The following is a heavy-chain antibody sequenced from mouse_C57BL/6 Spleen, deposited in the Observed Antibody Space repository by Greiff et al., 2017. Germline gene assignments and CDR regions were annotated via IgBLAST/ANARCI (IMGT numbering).Heavy chain of an antibody. D-gene: IGHD1-1*01. V-gene: IGHV1-50*01. CDR2: IDPSDSNT. CDR1: GYTFTSYW. CDR3: ATTASLSGSNPFAY. J-gene: IGHJ3*01. Sequence: VQLQQPGAELVKPGASVKLSCKASGYTFTSYWMQWVKQRPEQGLEWIGEIDPSDSNTNYNQKFKGKATLTVDTSSSTAYMQLSSLTSEDSAVYYCATTASLSGSNPFAYWGQGTLVTVSA.